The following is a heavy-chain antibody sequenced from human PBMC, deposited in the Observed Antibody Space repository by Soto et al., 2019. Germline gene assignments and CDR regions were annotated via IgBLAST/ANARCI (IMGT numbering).Heavy chain of an antibody. J-gene: IGHJ4*02. CDR3: AKSSIQLPPLPLWSSVHYDY. Sequence: EVQLLESGGGLEQPGGSLRLSCAASGFTFSSYAMSWVRQAPGKGLGWVSAISGSGGSTYYADSVKGRFTISRDNSKSTLYLQMNSLRAEDTAVYYCAKSSIQLPPLPLWSSVHYDYWGQGTLVTVSS. D-gene: IGHD2-2*01. V-gene: IGHV3-23*01. CDR2: ISGSGGST. CDR1: GFTFSSYA.